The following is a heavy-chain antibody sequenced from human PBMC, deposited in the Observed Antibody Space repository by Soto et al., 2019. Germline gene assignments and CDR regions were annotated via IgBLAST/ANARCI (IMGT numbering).Heavy chain of an antibody. CDR2: ISWNSGSI. Sequence: GGSLRLSCAASGFPFDDYAMHWVRQAPGKGLEWVSGISWNSGSIGYADSVKGRFTISRDNAKNSLYLQMNSLRAEDTALYYCAKSRLHLGELSLPGAFDIWGQGTMVTVSS. J-gene: IGHJ3*02. V-gene: IGHV3-9*01. CDR3: AKSRLHLGELSLPGAFDI. D-gene: IGHD3-16*02. CDR1: GFPFDDYA.